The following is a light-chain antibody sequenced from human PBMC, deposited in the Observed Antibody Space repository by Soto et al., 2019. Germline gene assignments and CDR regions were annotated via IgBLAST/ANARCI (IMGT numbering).Light chain of an antibody. CDR1: QGIRNY. Sequence: IQMTQSPSSLSASVGDTVTVTCRASQGIRNYLNWFQQKPGKAPKRLISVASTLQSGVPSRFSGSGSGTECTLTISSLQPEDSATDYCLQHNTYPYTFGRGTKLEIK. CDR3: LQHNTYPYT. V-gene: IGKV1-17*01. J-gene: IGKJ2*01. CDR2: VAS.